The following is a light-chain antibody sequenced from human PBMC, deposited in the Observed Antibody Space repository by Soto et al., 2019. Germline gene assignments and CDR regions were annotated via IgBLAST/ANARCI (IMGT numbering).Light chain of an antibody. V-gene: IGLV2-23*02. CDR3: CSYAGRSTWV. CDR2: EVN. Sequence: QSALIQPASVSGSPGQSITISCTGTSSDVGSYNFVSWYQQHPGKAPKVTIYEVNKRPSGVSDRFSGSKSGNTASLTISGLQADDEADYYCCSYAGRSTWVLGGVTQLTVL. J-gene: IGLJ3*02. CDR1: SSDVGSYNF.